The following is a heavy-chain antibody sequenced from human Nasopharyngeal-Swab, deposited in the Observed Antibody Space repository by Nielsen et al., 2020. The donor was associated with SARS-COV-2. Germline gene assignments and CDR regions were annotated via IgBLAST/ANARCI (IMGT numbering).Heavy chain of an antibody. J-gene: IGHJ4*02. V-gene: IGHV3-23*01. CDR3: AKDWRYGGGY. Sequence: GESLKISRAASGFTFSNYAMSWVRQAPGKGLEWVSHISVDGRSTYYADSVNGRFTISRDNSKNTLYLQMNSLRAEDTSLYFCAKDWRYGGGYWGQGTLVTVSS. D-gene: IGHD4/OR15-4a*01. CDR2: ISVDGRST. CDR1: GFTFSNYA.